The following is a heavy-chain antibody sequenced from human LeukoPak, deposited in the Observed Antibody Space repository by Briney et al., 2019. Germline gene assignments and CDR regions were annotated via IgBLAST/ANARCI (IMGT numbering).Heavy chain of an antibody. CDR2: IDSRDST. V-gene: IGHV3-53*04. CDR3: RRDSSTLRGASYP. J-gene: IGHJ5*02. D-gene: IGHD5-24*01. Sequence: RGSLRLSCAVASFTVTTKYMSWIRQAPGKGLEWVSVIDSRDSTYHADSVKGRFTISRHTSKNTLYLQMNSLRAADTAVYYCRRDSSTLRGASYPRGPGTLVTVSS. CDR1: SFTVTTKY.